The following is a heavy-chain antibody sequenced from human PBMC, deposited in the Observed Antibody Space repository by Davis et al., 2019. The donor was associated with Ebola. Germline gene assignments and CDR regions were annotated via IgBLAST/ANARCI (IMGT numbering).Heavy chain of an antibody. CDR3: VRDPALVVTGGGWFFGL. D-gene: IGHD2-21*02. J-gene: IGHJ2*01. Sequence: LSLTCAASGFTFSRYSMNWVRQAPGKGLEWVSFISSSSNYIYYADSVKGRFTVSRDNAKNSLYLQMNSLRAEDTAVYYCVRDPALVVTGGGWFFGLWGRGTLVTVSS. CDR1: GFTFSRYS. CDR2: ISSSSNYI. V-gene: IGHV3-21*01.